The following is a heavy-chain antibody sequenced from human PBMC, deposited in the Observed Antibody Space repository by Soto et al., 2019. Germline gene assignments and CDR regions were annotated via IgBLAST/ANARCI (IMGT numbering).Heavy chain of an antibody. D-gene: IGHD5-18*01. V-gene: IGHV3-30*03. Sequence: QAHLVESGGGVVQPGRSLSLSCAASRFTFTSYGMHWVRQAPGTRLEWVAVISYDGGLQHYADPVKGRFTISRDNSKNMVLLQMNNLRAEDTAVYYCVSDRGYGHASVPYSWGQGTLVSVSS. CDR3: VSDRGYGHASVPYS. J-gene: IGHJ4*02. CDR1: RFTFTSYG. CDR2: ISYDGGLQ.